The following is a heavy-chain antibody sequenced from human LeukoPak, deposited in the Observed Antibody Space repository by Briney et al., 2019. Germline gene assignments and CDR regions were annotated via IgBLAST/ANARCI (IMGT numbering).Heavy chain of an antibody. D-gene: IGHD3-10*01. V-gene: IGHV4-34*01. CDR1: GGSFSGYY. Sequence: PSETLSLTCAVYGGSFSGYYWSWIRQPPGKGLEWIGEINHSGSTNYNPSLKSRVTISVDTSKNQFSLKLSSVTAADTAVYYCARAPGGYGSGSRGAFDIWGQGTRVTVSS. CDR2: INHSGST. CDR3: ARAPGGYGSGSRGAFDI. J-gene: IGHJ3*02.